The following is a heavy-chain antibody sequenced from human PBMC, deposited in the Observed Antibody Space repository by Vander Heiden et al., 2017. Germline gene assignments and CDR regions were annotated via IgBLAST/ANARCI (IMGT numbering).Heavy chain of an antibody. Sequence: QVQLQESGPGLVKPSQTLSLTCTVSGGSISRGGYYWSWIRQHPGKGLEWIGYIYYSGSTYYNPSLKSRVTISVDTSKNQFSLKLSSVTAADTAVYYCARGEAYYDSSGYWFDPWGQGTLVTVSS. CDR2: IYYSGST. J-gene: IGHJ5*02. V-gene: IGHV4-31*03. CDR1: GGSISRGGYY. CDR3: ARGEAYYDSSGYWFDP. D-gene: IGHD3-22*01.